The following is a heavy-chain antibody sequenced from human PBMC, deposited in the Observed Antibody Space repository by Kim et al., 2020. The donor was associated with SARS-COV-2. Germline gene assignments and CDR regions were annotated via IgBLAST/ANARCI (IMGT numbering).Heavy chain of an antibody. D-gene: IGHD1-26*01. CDR2: IYYSGST. J-gene: IGHJ4*02. Sequence: SETLSLTCAVSGYSISRSNWWGWIRQPPGKELELIGYIYYSGSTYYNPSLKSRLTMSVDTSKNQFSLTLSYVTAVDTAVYYCVKKISSGGSYYFDYLGQG. CDR3: VKKISSGGSYYFDY. CDR1: GYSISRSNW. V-gene: IGHV4-28*01.